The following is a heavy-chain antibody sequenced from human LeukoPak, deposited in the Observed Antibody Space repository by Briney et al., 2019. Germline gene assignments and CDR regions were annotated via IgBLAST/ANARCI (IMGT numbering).Heavy chain of an antibody. Sequence: ASVKVSCKASGYTFTTYGISWVRQAPGQGLEWMGWISVYNGNTNYAQNFQGRVTMTTDTSTSTAYMELRSLRSDDTAVYYCARDSGYESYNWFDPWGQGTLVTVSP. CDR3: ARDSGYESYNWFDP. J-gene: IGHJ5*02. D-gene: IGHD5-12*01. CDR1: GYTFTTYG. CDR2: ISVYNGNT. V-gene: IGHV1-18*01.